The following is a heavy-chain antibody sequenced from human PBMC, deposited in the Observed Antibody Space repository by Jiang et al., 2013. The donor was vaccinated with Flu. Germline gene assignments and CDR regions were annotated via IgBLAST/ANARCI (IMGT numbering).Heavy chain of an antibody. J-gene: IGHJ4*02. Sequence: KPSETLSLTCAVYGGSFSGYYWSWIRQPPGKGLEWIGEINHSGSTNYNPSLKSRVTISVDTSKNQFSLKLSSVTAADTAVYYCARTKLQTGESDYWGQGTLVTVSS. V-gene: IGHV4-34*01. CDR1: GGSFSGYY. CDR2: INHSGST. CDR3: ARTKLQTGESDY. D-gene: IGHD4-11*01.